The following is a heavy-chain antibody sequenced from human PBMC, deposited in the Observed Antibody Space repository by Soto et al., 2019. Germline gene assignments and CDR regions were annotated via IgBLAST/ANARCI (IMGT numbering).Heavy chain of an antibody. V-gene: IGHV1-8*01. D-gene: IGHD3-9*01. CDR1: GYSFTSFD. CDR2: MNPNSGNT. Sequence: QVQLVQSGSEVKKPGASVKVSCKSFGYSFTSFDVHWVRQASGQGLEWMGWMNPNSGNTDYAQRFQGRVTMTRNTSINPAYMELNSLTSDDTAVYYCARGDWFGNWFDPWGQGTLVTVSS. CDR3: ARGDWFGNWFDP. J-gene: IGHJ5*02.